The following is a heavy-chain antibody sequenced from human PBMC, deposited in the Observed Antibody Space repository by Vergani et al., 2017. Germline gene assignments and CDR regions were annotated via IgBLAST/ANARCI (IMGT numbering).Heavy chain of an antibody. CDR1: GGSISSGSYY. D-gene: IGHD2-2*01. CDR3: AGGGCSRTSCYFYYYYGMDV. CDR2: IYYSGST. Sequence: QVQLQESGPGLVKPSQTLSLTCTVSGGSISSGSYYWSWIRQPAGKGLEWIGYIYYSGSTNYNPSLKSRVTISVDTSKNQFSLKLSSVTAADTAVYYCAGGGCSRTSCYFYYYYGMDVWGQGTTVTVSS. V-gene: IGHV4-61*10. J-gene: IGHJ6*02.